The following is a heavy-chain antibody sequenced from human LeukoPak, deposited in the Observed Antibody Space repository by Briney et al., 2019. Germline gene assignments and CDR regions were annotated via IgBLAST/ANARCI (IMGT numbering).Heavy chain of an antibody. CDR1: GYTFTTYG. Sequence: GASVKVSCKASGYTFTTYGISWVRQAPGQGLEWMGWISAYNGNTNYAQKLQGRVTMTTDTSTSTAYMELRSLRSDDTAIYYCARDVLLVPRWFDPWGQGTLVTVSS. D-gene: IGHD6-13*01. CDR2: ISAYNGNT. J-gene: IGHJ5*02. V-gene: IGHV1-18*01. CDR3: ARDVLLVPRWFDP.